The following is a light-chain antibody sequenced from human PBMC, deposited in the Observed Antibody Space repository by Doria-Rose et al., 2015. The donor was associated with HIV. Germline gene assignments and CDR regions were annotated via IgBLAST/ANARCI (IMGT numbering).Light chain of an antibody. CDR1: QSFSSTY. CDR2: DGS. J-gene: IGKJ1*01. V-gene: IGKV3-20*01. Sequence: ETVMTQSPGTLSLSPGERATISCRASQSFSSTYLAWYQQKPGQAPSLLIYDGSTRATGIPDRFSASGSGTDFTLTINRLEPEDFALYYCHQYGTSWTFGQGTKVEI. CDR3: HQYGTSWT.